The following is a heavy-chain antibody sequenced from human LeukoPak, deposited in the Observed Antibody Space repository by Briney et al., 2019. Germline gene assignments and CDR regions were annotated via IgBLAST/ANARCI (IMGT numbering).Heavy chain of an antibody. CDR2: ISSDGSTT. CDR3: AREAVAGTLDY. CDR1: GFTFSSYS. Sequence: GGSLGLSCAASGFTFSSYSMNWVRQAPGKGLVWVSRISSDGSTTTYADSVRGPFIISRDNAKNTLFLQMNSLRADDTAVYYCAREAVAGTLDYWGQGTLVTVSS. J-gene: IGHJ4*02. D-gene: IGHD6-19*01. V-gene: IGHV3-74*01.